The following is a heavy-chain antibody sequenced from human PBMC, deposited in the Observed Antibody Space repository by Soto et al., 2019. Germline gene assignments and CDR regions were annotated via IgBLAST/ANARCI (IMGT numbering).Heavy chain of an antibody. CDR1: GGTFSSYA. Sequence: GASVKVSCKASGGTFSSYAISWVRQAPGQGLEWMGGIIPIFGTANYAQKFQGRVTITADESTSTAYMELSSLRSEDTAVYYCARVGEWLHGMDVWGQGTTVTVSS. V-gene: IGHV1-69*13. J-gene: IGHJ6*02. CDR3: ARVGEWLHGMDV. D-gene: IGHD3-3*01. CDR2: IIPIFGTA.